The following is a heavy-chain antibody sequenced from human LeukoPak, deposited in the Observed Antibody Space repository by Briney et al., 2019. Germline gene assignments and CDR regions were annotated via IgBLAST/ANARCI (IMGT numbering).Heavy chain of an antibody. CDR1: GFTFSSYA. CDR2: ISGSGGST. D-gene: IGHD2-15*01. CDR3: AKAGRYCSGGSCYSPIY. Sequence: GGSLRLSCAASGFTFSSYAMSWVRQAPGKGLEWVSAISGSGGSTYYADSVKGRFTISRDNSKNTLYLQMNSLRAEDTAIYYCAKAGRYCSGGSCYSPIYWGQGTLVTVSS. J-gene: IGHJ4*02. V-gene: IGHV3-23*01.